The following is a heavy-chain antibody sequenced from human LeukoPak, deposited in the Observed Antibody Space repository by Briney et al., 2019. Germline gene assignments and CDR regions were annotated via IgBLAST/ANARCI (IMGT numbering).Heavy chain of an antibody. V-gene: IGHV4-4*02. CDR2: IYHSGST. D-gene: IGHD5-24*01. Sequence: SGTLSLTCAVSGGSISSSNWWSWVRQPPGKGLEWIGEIYHSGSTNYNPSLKSRVTLSVDTSKNELSLKLNSVTAADTAVYYCARRASRENYFDYWGQGALVTVSS. J-gene: IGHJ4*02. CDR1: GGSISSSNW. CDR3: ARRASRENYFDY.